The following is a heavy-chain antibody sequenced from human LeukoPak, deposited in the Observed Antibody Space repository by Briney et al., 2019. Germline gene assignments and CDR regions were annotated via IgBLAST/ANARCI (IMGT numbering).Heavy chain of an antibody. Sequence: GGSLRLSCAASEFTFSTYSMNWVRQAPGRGLEWVSSISSSSTYMYYADSVKGRFTISRDNARDSLYLQMNSLRAEDTAVYYCARALYSGYTYYYYMDVWGKGTTVTISS. CDR2: ISSSSTYM. V-gene: IGHV3-21*06. D-gene: IGHD5-12*01. CDR1: EFTFSTYS. J-gene: IGHJ6*03. CDR3: ARALYSGYTYYYYMDV.